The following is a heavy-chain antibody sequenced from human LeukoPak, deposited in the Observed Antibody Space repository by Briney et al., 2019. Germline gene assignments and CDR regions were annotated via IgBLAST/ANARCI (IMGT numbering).Heavy chain of an antibody. D-gene: IGHD3-10*01. CDR3: AREVDSYYGSANWFDP. CDR2: FIPILGTA. CDR1: GGTFSDYA. Sequence: ASVKVSCKASGGTFSDYALNWVRQAPGQGLEWMGVFIPILGTANSTQKFQDRVTITADISTNTVYMELSSLRSEDTAVYYCAREVDSYYGSANWFDPWGQGTLVTVSS. J-gene: IGHJ5*02. V-gene: IGHV1-69*10.